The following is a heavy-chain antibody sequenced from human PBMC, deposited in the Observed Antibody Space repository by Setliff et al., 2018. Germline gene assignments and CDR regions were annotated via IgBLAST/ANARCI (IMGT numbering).Heavy chain of an antibody. J-gene: IGHJ4*02. CDR2: VWFDGSNK. D-gene: IGHD5-18*01. V-gene: IGHV3-33*01. Sequence: QAGGSLRLSCATSGFTFSSYAMHWVRQAPGKGLEWVAQVWFDGSNKYYTDSVKGRFTFSRDNAKNSLYLQMNSLRAEDTAVYYCARDQGSYGYRAFDFWGQGTLVTVSS. CDR1: GFTFSSYA. CDR3: ARDQGSYGYRAFDF.